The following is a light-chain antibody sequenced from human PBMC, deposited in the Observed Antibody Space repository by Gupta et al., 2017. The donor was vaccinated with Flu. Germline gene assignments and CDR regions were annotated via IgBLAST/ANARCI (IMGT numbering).Light chain of an antibody. Sequence: QSALTQPASVSGSPGQSFTLSCTGTSSDVGSYHLVSWYQQHPGKAPKLMIYEGSKRPSGVSNRFSGSKSGNTASLTISGLQAEDEADYYCCSYAGSSTSWVFGGGTKLTVL. V-gene: IGLV2-23*01. J-gene: IGLJ3*02. CDR1: SSDVGSYHL. CDR2: EGS. CDR3: CSYAGSSTSWV.